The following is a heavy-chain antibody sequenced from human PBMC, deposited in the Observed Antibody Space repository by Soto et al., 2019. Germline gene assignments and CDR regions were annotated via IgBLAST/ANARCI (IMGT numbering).Heavy chain of an antibody. J-gene: IGHJ6*02. V-gene: IGHV4-34*01. Sequence: SETLSLTCAVYGGSFSGYYWSWIRQPPGKGLEWIGEINHSGSTNYNPSLNSRVTISVDTSKNLFSLKLISLSAADTAVYYCARVCNYGYYGMDVWGQGTTVT. CDR3: ARVCNYGYYGMDV. CDR2: INHSGST. CDR1: GGSFSGYY.